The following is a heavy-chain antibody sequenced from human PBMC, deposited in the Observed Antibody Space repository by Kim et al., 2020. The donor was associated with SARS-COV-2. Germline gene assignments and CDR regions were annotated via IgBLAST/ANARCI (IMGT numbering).Heavy chain of an antibody. J-gene: IGHJ6*01. D-gene: IGHD6-19*01. CDR2: ISTSFSYI. CDR1: GFTFSSFS. V-gene: IGHV3-21*01. Sequence: GGSLRLSCAASGFTFSSFSMNWVRQAPVKGLEWLSSISTSFSYIYYADSVKGRFTISRDNAKNSLYLQMNSLRAEDTAVYYCAREGAPAVAGTPYFYYG. CDR3: AREGAPAVAGTPYFYYG.